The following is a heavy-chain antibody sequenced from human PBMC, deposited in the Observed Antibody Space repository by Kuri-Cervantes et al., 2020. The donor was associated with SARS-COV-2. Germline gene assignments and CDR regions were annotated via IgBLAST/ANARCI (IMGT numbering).Heavy chain of an antibody. Sequence: GESLKISCSASGFTFSSYAMHWVRQAPGKGLEYVSAISSNGGSTYYADSVKGRFTISRDNSKNTLYLQMNSLRPEDTAVYYCAKDMGGDFPFDSYYGVDVWGQGTTVTVSS. V-gene: IGHV3-64*04. CDR2: ISSNGGST. CDR1: GFTFSSYA. D-gene: IGHD3-16*01. CDR3: AKDMGGDFPFDSYYGVDV. J-gene: IGHJ6*02.